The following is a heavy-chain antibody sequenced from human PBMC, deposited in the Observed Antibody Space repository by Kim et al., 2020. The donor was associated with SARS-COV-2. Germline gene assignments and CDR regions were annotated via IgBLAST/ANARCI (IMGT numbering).Heavy chain of an antibody. CDR1: GYTFTSYY. D-gene: IGHD2-15*01. J-gene: IGHJ6*02. CDR3: ARDPGCSGGSCSDNYYYYGGDA. V-gene: IGHV1-46*01. Sequence: ASVKVSCKASGYTFTSYYMHWVRQAPGQGLEWMGIINPSGGSTSYAQKFQGRVTMTRDTSTSTVYMELSSLRSEDTAVYYCARDPGCSGGSCSDNYYYYGGDARGPRHTSTVSS. CDR2: INPSGGST.